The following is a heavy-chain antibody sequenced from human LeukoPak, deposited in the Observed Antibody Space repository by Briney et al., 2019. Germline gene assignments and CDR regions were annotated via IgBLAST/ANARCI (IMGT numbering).Heavy chain of an antibody. Sequence: PSETLSLTCTVSGGSISTYYWTWIRQPAGKGLEWIGHIYISGTTNYSPSLKSRVTMSVDTSKNQFSLKLSSVTAADTAVYYCARERTSCTNGACRTPRWFDPWGQGILVTVSS. J-gene: IGHJ5*02. D-gene: IGHD2-8*01. CDR1: GGSISTYY. V-gene: IGHV4-4*07. CDR3: ARERTSCTNGACRTPRWFDP. CDR2: IYISGTT.